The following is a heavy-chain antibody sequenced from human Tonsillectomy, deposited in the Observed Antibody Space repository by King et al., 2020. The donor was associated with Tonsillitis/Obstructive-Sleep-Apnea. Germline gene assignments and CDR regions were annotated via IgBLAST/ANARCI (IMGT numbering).Heavy chain of an antibody. CDR2: IYHSGST. Sequence: QLQESGPGLVKPSETLSLTCTVSGGSISSHYWSWIRQPPGKGLEWIGYIYHSGSTNYNPSLKSRVTMSVDTSKNQFSLKLSSVTAADTAVYYCARRVPPLGYSGSYYSAYNIWAQGLMSPSPQ. V-gene: IGHV4-59*11. J-gene: IGHJ3*02. D-gene: IGHD1-26*01. CDR3: ARRVPPLGYSGSYYSAYNI. CDR1: GGSISSHY.